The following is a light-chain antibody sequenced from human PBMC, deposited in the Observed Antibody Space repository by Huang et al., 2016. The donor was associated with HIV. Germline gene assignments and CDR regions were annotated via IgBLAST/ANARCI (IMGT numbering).Light chain of an antibody. CDR2: GAS. V-gene: IGKV3-15*01. CDR3: QQYDNWPLT. Sequence: ERVMTQSPATVSLSPGERATLSCRASLSVSTNLAWYQQRPGQDPRLLIYGASTRATGIPARFRGGGSGAEFPLTISSLQSEDFAVYYCQQYDNWPLTFGGGTKVQIK. J-gene: IGKJ4*01. CDR1: LSVSTN.